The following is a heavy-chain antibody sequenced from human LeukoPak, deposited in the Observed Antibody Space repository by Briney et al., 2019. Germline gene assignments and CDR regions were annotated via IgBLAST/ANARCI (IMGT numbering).Heavy chain of an antibody. Sequence: TGGSLRLSCAASAFTFSHYGMHWVRQAPGKGLEWVAVISYDGSSKYYADSVKGRFTISRDNSKNTLYLQMNSLRAEDTAVYYCARARSSYGYGDAFDIWGQGTMVTVSS. D-gene: IGHD5-18*01. J-gene: IGHJ3*02. V-gene: IGHV3-30*19. CDR3: ARARSSYGYGDAFDI. CDR2: ISYDGSSK. CDR1: AFTFSHYG.